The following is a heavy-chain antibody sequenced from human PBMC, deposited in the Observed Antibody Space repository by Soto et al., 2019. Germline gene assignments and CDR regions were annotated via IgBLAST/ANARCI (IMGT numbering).Heavy chain of an antibody. J-gene: IGHJ4*02. CDR2: IYYSGST. V-gene: IGHV4-61*01. D-gene: IGHD6-13*01. CDR3: AGLGQHLAIDY. Sequence: VQLXESGPGLVKPSETLSLTCTVSGGSVSSGSYYWSWIRQPPEKELEWIGYIYYSGSTNYNPSLKSRVTISLDTSKNQCSLRLTSVTAADTAVYYCAGLGQHLAIDYWGQGTLVTVSS. CDR1: GGSVSSGSYY.